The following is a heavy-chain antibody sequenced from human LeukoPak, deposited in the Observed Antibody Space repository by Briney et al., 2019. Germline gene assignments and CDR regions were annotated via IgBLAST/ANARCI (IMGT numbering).Heavy chain of an antibody. CDR2: INGDGSST. D-gene: IGHD6-19*01. J-gene: IGHJ4*02. CDR1: GFTFSSYW. Sequence: GGSLRLSCAASGFTFSSYWMHWVRQVPGKGLVWVSRINGDGSSTNYVDAVKGRFTISRDNTKNTLYLQMNSLRAEDTAVYYCARGYSSGSRWGYWGQGTLVTVSS. CDR3: ARGYSSGSRWGY. V-gene: IGHV3-74*01.